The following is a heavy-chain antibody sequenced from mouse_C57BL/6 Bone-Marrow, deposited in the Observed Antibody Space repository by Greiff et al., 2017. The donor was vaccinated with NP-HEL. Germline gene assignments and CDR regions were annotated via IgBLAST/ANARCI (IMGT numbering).Heavy chain of an antibody. J-gene: IGHJ4*01. CDR2: IDPENGDT. Sequence: VQLQQSGAELVRPGASVKLSCTASGFNIKDDYMHWVKQRPEQGLEWIGWIDPENGDTDYAPKFQGKATITADKSSNTAYLQLSSLTSEDTAVDDCTTNYCGRSYAIDYGGQGTAVTVSS. CDR1: GFNIKDDY. V-gene: IGHV14-4*01. D-gene: IGHD1-1*01. CDR3: TTNYCGRSYAIDY.